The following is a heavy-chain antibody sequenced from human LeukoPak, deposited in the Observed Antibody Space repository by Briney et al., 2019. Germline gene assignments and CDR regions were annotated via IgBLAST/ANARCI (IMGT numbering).Heavy chain of an antibody. CDR1: GFTFSTYG. J-gene: IGHJ3*01. D-gene: IGHD2/OR15-2a*01. V-gene: IGHV3-30*03. CDR2: IPYDGSNK. Sequence: GGSLRLSCEASGFTFSTYGMHWVRQAPGKGLEWITLIPYDGSNKYYADSVKGRFTISRDNSKNTLYLQMNSLRAEDTAVYYCARGGNIGYKYNAFDVWGQGTMVTVSS. CDR3: ARGGNIGYKYNAFDV.